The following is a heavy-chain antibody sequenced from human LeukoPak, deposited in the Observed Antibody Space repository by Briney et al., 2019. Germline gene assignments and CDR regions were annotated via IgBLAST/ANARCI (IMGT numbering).Heavy chain of an antibody. CDR3: ARDESGFSNGYDYFDP. V-gene: IGHV3-11*04. CDR2: ISSSGSTI. J-gene: IGHJ5*02. D-gene: IGHD5-18*01. Sequence: GGSLRLSCAASGFTFSDYYMSWIRQAPGKGLEWVSYISSSGSTIYYADSVKGRFTISRDNAKNSLYLQMNSLRVEDTAVYYCARDESGFSNGYDYFDPWGQGTLVTVSS. CDR1: GFTFSDYY.